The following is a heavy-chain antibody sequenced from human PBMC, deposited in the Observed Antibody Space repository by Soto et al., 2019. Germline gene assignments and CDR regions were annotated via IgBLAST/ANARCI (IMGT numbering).Heavy chain of an antibody. D-gene: IGHD5-18*01. J-gene: IGHJ4*02. CDR2: IWYDGSNK. CDR1: GFTFSTYG. V-gene: IGHV3-33*01. CDR3: ARSTAGYSYGYGADY. Sequence: QVQLVESGGGVVQPGRSLRLSCAASGFTFSTYGMHWVRQAPGKGLEWVAVIWYDGSNKYYADSVKGRFTVSRDNSKNTLSIQMNSMTAEDTAVYYCARSTAGYSYGYGADYWGQGTLVIVSS.